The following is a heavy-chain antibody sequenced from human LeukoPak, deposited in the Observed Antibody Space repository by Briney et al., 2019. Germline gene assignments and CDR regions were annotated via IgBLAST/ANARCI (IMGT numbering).Heavy chain of an antibody. Sequence: PSETLSLTCTVSGGSFSSYYWSWLRQPPGKGLEWIGYIYYSGSTNYNPSLKSRVTISVDTSKNQFSLKLSSVTAADTAVYYCARVGGYSYGPQYYYYYYYYMDVWGKGTTVTVSS. V-gene: IGHV4-59*01. CDR2: IYYSGST. J-gene: IGHJ6*03. CDR1: GGSFSSYY. CDR3: ARVGGYSYGPQYYYYYYYYMDV. D-gene: IGHD5-18*01.